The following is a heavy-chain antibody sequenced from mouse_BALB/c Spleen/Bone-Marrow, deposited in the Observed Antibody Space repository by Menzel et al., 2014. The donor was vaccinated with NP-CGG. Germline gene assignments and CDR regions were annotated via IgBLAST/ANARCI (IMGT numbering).Heavy chain of an antibody. CDR2: INPSTGYT. CDR3: ARRAYGGSYGFAY. V-gene: IGHV1-7*01. J-gene: IGHJ3*01. CDR1: GYTFTSYW. D-gene: IGHD1-1*01. Sequence: VQLQQSGAELAKPGALVKMSCKASGYTFTSYWMHWVKQRPGQGLEWIGYINPSTGYTEYNQKFRDKATLTADKSSSTAYMQLSSLTSEDSAVYYCARRAYGGSYGFAYWGQGTLVTVSA.